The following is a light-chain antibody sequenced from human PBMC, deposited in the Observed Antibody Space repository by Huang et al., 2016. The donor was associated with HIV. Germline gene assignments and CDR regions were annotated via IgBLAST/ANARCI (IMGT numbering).Light chain of an antibody. Sequence: DIVMTQSPDSLALSLGARATITCKSSQSVFYRSNKNNYLAWYQQKPGQPPRLLIYWASARESGVPDRFNGSGSGTDFTFTISNLQAEDVAVYYCQQYYKTPLTFGGGTKVEIK. CDR1: QSVFYRSNKNNY. J-gene: IGKJ4*01. V-gene: IGKV4-1*01. CDR3: QQYYKTPLT. CDR2: WAS.